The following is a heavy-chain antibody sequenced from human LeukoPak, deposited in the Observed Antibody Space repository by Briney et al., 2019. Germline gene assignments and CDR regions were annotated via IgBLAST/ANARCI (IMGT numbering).Heavy chain of an antibody. V-gene: IGHV1-2*02. D-gene: IGHD3-9*01. CDR1: GYTFTAYY. J-gene: IGHJ4*02. Sequence: ASVKVSCKAYGYTFTAYYLHWVRQAPGQGLEWMGWISPNSGATKYAQKFQDRGTMTRDTSINTAYMELSRLRSDDTAVYYCARFSVGGRYDFDYWGQGTLVTVSS. CDR3: ARFSVGGRYDFDY. CDR2: ISPNSGAT.